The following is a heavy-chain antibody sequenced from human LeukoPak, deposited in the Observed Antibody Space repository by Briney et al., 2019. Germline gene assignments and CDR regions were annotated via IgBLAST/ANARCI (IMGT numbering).Heavy chain of an antibody. V-gene: IGHV3-30*03. CDR1: GFTFSSYG. CDR3: ARDPYNWNGDYYYGMDV. CDR2: ISYDGSNK. J-gene: IGHJ6*02. Sequence: GRSLRLSCAASGFTFSSYGMHWVRQAPGKGLEWVAVISYDGSNKYYADSVKGRFTISRDNSKNTLYLQMNSLRAEDTAVYYCARDPYNWNGDYYYGMDVWGQGTTVTVSS. D-gene: IGHD1-20*01.